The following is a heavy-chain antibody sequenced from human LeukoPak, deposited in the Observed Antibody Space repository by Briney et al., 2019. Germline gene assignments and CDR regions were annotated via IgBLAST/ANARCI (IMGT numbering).Heavy chain of an antibody. J-gene: IGHJ3*02. Sequence: GGSLRLSCAASGFTFSSYEMNWVRQAPGKGLEGVSYISSSGSTIYYADSVKGRFTISRDNAKNSPYLQMNSLRAEDTAVYYCARVSLYYDSSGYGAPDAFDIWGQGTMVTVSS. D-gene: IGHD3-22*01. V-gene: IGHV3-48*03. CDR1: GFTFSSYE. CDR2: ISSSGSTI. CDR3: ARVSLYYDSSGYGAPDAFDI.